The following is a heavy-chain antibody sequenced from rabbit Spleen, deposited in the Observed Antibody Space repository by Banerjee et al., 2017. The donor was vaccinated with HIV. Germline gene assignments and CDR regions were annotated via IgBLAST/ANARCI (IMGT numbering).Heavy chain of an antibody. Sequence: QELLVESGGGLVQPGGSLKLSCKASGFDFSSYGVSWVRQPPGKGLEWIGYIDPLFGSTYYANWVNGRFSISRENTQNTVYLQLRSLTAADTATYFCARDGAGGSYFALWGQGTLVTVS. V-gene: IGHV1S47*01. D-gene: IGHD8-1*01. CDR2: IDPLFGST. CDR1: GFDFSSYG. CDR3: ARDGAGGSYFAL. J-gene: IGHJ3*01.